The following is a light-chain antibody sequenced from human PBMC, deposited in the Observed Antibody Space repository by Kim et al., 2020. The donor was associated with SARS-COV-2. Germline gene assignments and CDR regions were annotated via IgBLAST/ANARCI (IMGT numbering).Light chain of an antibody. V-gene: IGKV1-9*01. CDR1: QGISSY. Sequence: DIHSPQSPSFLSASVGDRVTITCRASQGISSYLAWYQQKPGKAPKLLIYAASTLQSGVPSRFSGSGSGTEFTLTISSLQPEDFATYYCQQLNSYPPCTFGPGTKVDIK. CDR3: QQLNSYPPCT. J-gene: IGKJ3*01. CDR2: AAS.